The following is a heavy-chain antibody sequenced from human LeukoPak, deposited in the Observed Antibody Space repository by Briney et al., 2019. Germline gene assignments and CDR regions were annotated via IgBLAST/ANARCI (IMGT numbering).Heavy chain of an antibody. V-gene: IGHV5-51*01. Sequence: PGESLKISCKGSGYSFTSYWICWVRQMPGEGLEWMGIIHPDDSDTRYSPSIQGQVTISADKSISTAYLQWSSLKASDTAMYYCARPASSFTPDAFDIWGQGTMVTVSS. J-gene: IGHJ3*02. CDR2: IHPDDSDT. CDR3: ARPASSFTPDAFDI. D-gene: IGHD3-16*02. CDR1: GYSFTSYW.